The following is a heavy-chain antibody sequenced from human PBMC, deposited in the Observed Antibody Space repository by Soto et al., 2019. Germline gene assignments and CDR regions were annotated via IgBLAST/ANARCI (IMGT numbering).Heavy chain of an antibody. CDR1: GFTFSNYA. CDR3: AKGGGIDLVSSKLLFDI. D-gene: IGHD2-2*01. V-gene: IGHV3-23*01. CDR2: INDSGVST. J-gene: IGHJ3*02. Sequence: EVRLLESGGGFVQPGGSLRLSCAASGFTFSNYAMSWVRQTPGRVLEWVSTINDSGVSTYSADSVKGRFAISRDNSMNTLFLQINSLRAEDTAVYYCAKGGGIDLVSSKLLFDIWGHGTMVTVSS.